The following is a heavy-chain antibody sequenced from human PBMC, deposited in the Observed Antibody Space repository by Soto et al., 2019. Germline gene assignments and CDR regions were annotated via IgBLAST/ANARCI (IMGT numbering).Heavy chain of an antibody. Sequence: SVKVSCKASGYTFTGYYMHWVRQAPGQGLEWMGWINPNSGGTNYAQKFQGWVTMTRDTSISTAYMELSRLRSDDTAVYYCARGITMVRGVLLDAFDIWGQGTMVTVSS. CDR1: GYTFTGYY. D-gene: IGHD3-10*01. J-gene: IGHJ3*02. V-gene: IGHV1-2*04. CDR2: INPNSGGT. CDR3: ARGITMVRGVLLDAFDI.